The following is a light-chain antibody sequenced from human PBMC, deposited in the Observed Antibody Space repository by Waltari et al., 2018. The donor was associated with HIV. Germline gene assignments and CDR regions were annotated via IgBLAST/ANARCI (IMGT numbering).Light chain of an antibody. J-gene: IGKJ2*01. CDR3: QQYGNSPRT. Sequence: DIVMTQSPLSLPVSPGEPASISCRSSQSLLHTNGHNYLHWYQQKPGQAPRLLMYGASTRASGIPDRFSGSGSGTDFTLTISRLEPEDFAVYYCQQYGNSPRTFGQGTNLEIK. CDR2: GAS. V-gene: IGKV3-20*01. CDR1: QSLLHTNGHNY.